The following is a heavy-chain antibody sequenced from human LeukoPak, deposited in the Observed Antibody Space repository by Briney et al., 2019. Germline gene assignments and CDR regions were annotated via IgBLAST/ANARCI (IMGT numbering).Heavy chain of an antibody. D-gene: IGHD1-26*01. V-gene: IGHV1-2*02. J-gene: IGHJ3*02. CDR1: GYTFTGYY. CDR2: IKPNSGVT. Sequence: ASVKDSCKASGYTFTGYYIHWVRQAPGQGLEWMGWIKPNSGVTNYAQKFQGRDTTTRDTSISTAYMELSRLRSDDTAVYYCARLATLPEAFDIWGQGTMVTVSS. CDR3: ARLATLPEAFDI.